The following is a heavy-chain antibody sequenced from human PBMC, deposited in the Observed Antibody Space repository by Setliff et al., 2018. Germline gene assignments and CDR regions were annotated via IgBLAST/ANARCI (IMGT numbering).Heavy chain of an antibody. CDR2: IYYSGST. CDR1: GGSISSYY. D-gene: IGHD6-13*01. Sequence: PSETLSLTCTVSGGSISSYYWSWIRQPPGKGLEWTGHIYYSGSTNYNPSLKSRVIISVDTFRSQFSLQLTSVTAADTAIYYCARQGASGAPHYWGQGTLVTVSS. CDR3: ARQGASGAPHY. V-gene: IGHV4-59*08. J-gene: IGHJ4*02.